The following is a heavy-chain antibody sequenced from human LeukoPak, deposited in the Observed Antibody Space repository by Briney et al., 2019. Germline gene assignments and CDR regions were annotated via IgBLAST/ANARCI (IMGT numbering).Heavy chain of an antibody. J-gene: IGHJ6*03. V-gene: IGHV3-11*04. CDR2: ISSSSSTI. CDR3: AREGGYSGYDFDYYYYMDV. D-gene: IGHD5-12*01. Sequence: AGSLRLSCVASGFTFSDNSMTWIRQAPGKGLEWVSYISSSSSTIYYADSVKGRFTISRDNSKNSLYLQMNSLRAEDTAVYYCAREGGYSGYDFDYYYYMDVWGKGTTVTISS. CDR1: GFTFSDNS.